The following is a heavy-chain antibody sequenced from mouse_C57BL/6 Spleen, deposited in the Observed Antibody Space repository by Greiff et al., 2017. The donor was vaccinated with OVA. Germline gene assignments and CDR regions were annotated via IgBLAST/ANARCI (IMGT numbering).Heavy chain of an antibody. CDR3: ARSGGDY. J-gene: IGHJ4*01. CDR1: GFTFSDYG. Sequence: EVKLVESGGGLVKPGGSLKLSCAASGFTFSDYGMHWVRQAPEKGLEWVAYISSGSSTIYYADTVKGRFTISRDNAKNTLCLQMTSLRSEDTAMYYCARSGGDYWGQGTSVTVSS. CDR2: ISSGSSTI. V-gene: IGHV5-17*01. D-gene: IGHD4-1*01.